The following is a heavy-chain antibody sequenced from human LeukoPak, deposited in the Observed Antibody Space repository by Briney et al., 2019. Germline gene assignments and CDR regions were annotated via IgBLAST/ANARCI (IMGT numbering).Heavy chain of an antibody. V-gene: IGHV3-23*01. CDR2: ISGSGGST. CDR1: GFTFSSYA. CDR3: AKEQWEYYGSGSYYNPSPLDY. J-gene: IGHJ4*02. D-gene: IGHD3-10*01. Sequence: PGGSLRLSCAASGFTFSSYAMSWVRQAPGKGLEWVSAISGSGGSTYYADSVKGRFTISRDNSKNTLYLQMNSLRAEDTAVYYCAKEQWEYYGSGSYYNPSPLDYWGQGTLVTVSS.